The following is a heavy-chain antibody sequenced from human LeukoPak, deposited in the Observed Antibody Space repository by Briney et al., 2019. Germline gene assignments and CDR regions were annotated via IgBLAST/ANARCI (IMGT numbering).Heavy chain of an antibody. CDR2: IKQDGSEK. D-gene: IGHD3-22*01. CDR3: ARDPPYYYDSSGF. V-gene: IGHV3-7*01. Sequence: GGSLRLSCAASGFTFSSHWMSWVRQAPGKGLEWVANIKQDGSEKYYVDSVKGRFTISRDNAKNSLYLQMNSLRAEDTAVYYCARDPPYYYDSSGFWGQGTLVTVSS. J-gene: IGHJ4*02. CDR1: GFTFSSHW.